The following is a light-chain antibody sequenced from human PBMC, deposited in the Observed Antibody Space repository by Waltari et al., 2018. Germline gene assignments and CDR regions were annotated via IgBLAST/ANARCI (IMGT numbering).Light chain of an antibody. CDR2: EVS. V-gene: IGLV2-14*01. J-gene: IGLJ3*02. CDR1: SSDVGGYTY. Sequence: QSALTQPASVSGSPGQSITISCTGTSSDVGGYTYVSWYQQHPGKAPKLMIYEVSNRPSGVSNRFSGSKSGNTASLTISGLQAEDEADYYCSSYTSSNSWVFGGGTKLTVL. CDR3: SSYTSSNSWV.